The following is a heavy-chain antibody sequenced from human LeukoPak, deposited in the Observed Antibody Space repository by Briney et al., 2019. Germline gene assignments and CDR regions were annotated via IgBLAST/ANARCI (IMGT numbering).Heavy chain of an antibody. V-gene: IGHV4-30-2*01. J-gene: IGHJ4*02. D-gene: IGHD1-7*01. CDR3: ARRNYGTSFDY. CDR1: GGSISSGGYY. Sequence: SQTLSLTCTVSGGSISSGGYYWSWIRQPPGKGLEWIGYIYHSGSTYYNPSLKSRVTISVDRSKNQFSLKLSSVTAADTAVYYCARRNYGTSFDYWGQGTLVTVSS. CDR2: IYHSGST.